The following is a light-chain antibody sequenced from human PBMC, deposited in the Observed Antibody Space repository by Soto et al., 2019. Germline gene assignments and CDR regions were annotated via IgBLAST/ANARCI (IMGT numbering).Light chain of an antibody. V-gene: IGLV1-40*01. CDR1: SSNIGAGYD. CDR2: GNS. CDR3: QSYDSSLSGWV. J-gene: IGLJ3*02. Sequence: QSVLTQPPSVSGAPGQRVTISCTGSSSNIGAGYDVHWYQQVPGTAPKLLIYGNSNRPSGVPDRFSGSKSGTSASLAITGLQADDEANYYCQSYDSSLSGWVFGGGTKVTVL.